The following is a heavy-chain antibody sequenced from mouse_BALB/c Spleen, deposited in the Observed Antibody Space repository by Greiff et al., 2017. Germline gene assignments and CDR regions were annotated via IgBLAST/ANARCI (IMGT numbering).Heavy chain of an antibody. CDR1: GFTFSSFG. CDR3: ARGGDYEGFAY. J-gene: IGHJ3*01. V-gene: IGHV5-17*02. Sequence: EVMLVESGGGLVQPGGSRKLSCAASGFTFSSFGMHWVRQAPEKGLEWVAYISSGSSTIYYADTVKGRFTISRDNPKNTLFLQMTSLRSEDTAMYCCARGGDYEGFAYWGQGTLVTVSA. D-gene: IGHD2-4*01. CDR2: ISSGSSTI.